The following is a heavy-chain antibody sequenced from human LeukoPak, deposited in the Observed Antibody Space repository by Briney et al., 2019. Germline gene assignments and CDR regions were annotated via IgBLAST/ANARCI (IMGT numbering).Heavy chain of an antibody. V-gene: IGHV3-74*01. CDR1: GFTFGSYW. CDR2: INSDESST. CDR3: ARGGIEVAGYVEF. J-gene: IGHJ4*02. D-gene: IGHD6-19*01. Sequence: QPGGSLRLSCAASGFTFGSYWMHWVRQAPGKGLVWVSRINSDESSTTYADSVKGRFTISRDNAKNTLYLQMNSLRAEDTAVYYCARGGIEVAGYVEFWGQGTLATVSS.